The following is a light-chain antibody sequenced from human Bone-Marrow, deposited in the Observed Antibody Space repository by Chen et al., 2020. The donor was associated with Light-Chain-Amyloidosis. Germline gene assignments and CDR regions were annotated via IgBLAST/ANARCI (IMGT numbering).Light chain of an antibody. Sequence: QSALTQPASVSGSPGQSITISCTGTSSDVGGYNFVSWYQHNPGKAPKLMIYDVSNRPSGVSNRFSGSKYGNTASLTISGLQAEDEADYYCSSYTSSDTYVFGLGTRVSVL. CDR2: DVS. V-gene: IGLV2-14*03. J-gene: IGLJ1*01. CDR3: SSYTSSDTYV. CDR1: SSDVGGYNF.